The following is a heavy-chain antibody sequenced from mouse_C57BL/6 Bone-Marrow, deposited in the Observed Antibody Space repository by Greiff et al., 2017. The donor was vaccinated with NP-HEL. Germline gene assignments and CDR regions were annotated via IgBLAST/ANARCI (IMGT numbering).Heavy chain of an antibody. D-gene: IGHD2-4*01. J-gene: IGHJ4*01. CDR1: GYRLTRCG. CDR2: LYRGSGGT. Sequence: QVQLQQPGAELFQPGASVKMFCKACGYRLTRCGGQLVGGVSGRGLEWPGRLYRGSGGTKYNEKFKSKATLTVDKPSSTAYMQLSSLTSEDSAVYYCARSPYDYDVWGYAMDYWGQGTSVTVSS. CDR3: ARSPYDYDVWGYAMDY. V-gene: IGHV1-72*01.